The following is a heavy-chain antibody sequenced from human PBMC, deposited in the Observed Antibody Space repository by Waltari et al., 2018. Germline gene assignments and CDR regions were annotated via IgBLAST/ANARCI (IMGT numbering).Heavy chain of an antibody. CDR3: ARKAGSGYPYGPFYYDN. Sequence: EVHLAESGGGVVQPGGSLRLSCAGPGFRFGDYWMLWVRQAPGKGLEWVLRINVDGGYISYGDSVKGRFTISRDNAKNTVFLQLNSLRAEDTAVYYCARKAGSGYPYGPFYYDNWGQGTLVTVSS. D-gene: IGHD5-18*01. J-gene: IGHJ4*02. CDR1: GFRFGDYW. V-gene: IGHV3-74*01. CDR2: INVDGGYI.